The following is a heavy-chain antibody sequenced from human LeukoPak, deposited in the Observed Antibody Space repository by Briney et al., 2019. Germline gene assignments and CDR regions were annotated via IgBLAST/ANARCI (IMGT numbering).Heavy chain of an antibody. CDR1: GFTFSSYA. V-gene: IGHV3-30-3*01. J-gene: IGHJ4*02. Sequence: PGRSLRLSCAASGFTFSSYAMHWVRQAPGKGLEWVAVISYDGSNKYYADSVKGRFTISRDNSKNTLYLQMNSLRAEDTAVYYCARDFRVAAKDYWGQGTLVTVSS. D-gene: IGHD2-15*01. CDR3: ARDFRVAAKDY. CDR2: ISYDGSNK.